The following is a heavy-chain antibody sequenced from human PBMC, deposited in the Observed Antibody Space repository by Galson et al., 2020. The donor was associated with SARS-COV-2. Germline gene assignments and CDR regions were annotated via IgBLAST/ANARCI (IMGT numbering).Heavy chain of an antibody. V-gene: IGHV3-30*03. Sequence: GESLKISCATSGLIFSSYGMHWVRQAPGKGLEWVAVISYDGSYIDYADSVTGRFTISRDNSKNTLYLQMNSLRPEDTDVYYCALTTSSGYFYGRRGAHAFDIWGQGTMVTVSS. J-gene: IGHJ3*02. CDR1: GLIFSSYG. CDR2: ISYDGSYI. CDR3: ALTTSSGYFYGRRGAHAFDI. D-gene: IGHD3-22*01.